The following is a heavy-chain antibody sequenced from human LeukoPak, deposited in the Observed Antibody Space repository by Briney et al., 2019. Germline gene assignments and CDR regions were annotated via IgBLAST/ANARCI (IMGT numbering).Heavy chain of an antibody. CDR1: GDSLSSNSAA. J-gene: IGHJ2*01. CDR3: ARDGATADWYFDL. D-gene: IGHD5-12*01. CDR2: TYYRSKWYN. Sequence: SQTLSLTCALSGDSLSSNSAAWNWIRQSPSRGLEWLGRTYYRSKWYNDYAASVKSLITINPDTSKNQFSLQLNSVTPDDTAVYYCARDGATADWYFDLWGRGTLVTVSS. V-gene: IGHV6-1*01.